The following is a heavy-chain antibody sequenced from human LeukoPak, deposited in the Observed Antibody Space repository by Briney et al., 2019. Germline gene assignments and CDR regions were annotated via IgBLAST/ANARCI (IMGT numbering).Heavy chain of an antibody. Sequence: PGGSLRLSCAASGFTFSSYAMYWVRQAPGKGLEWVAVISYDGSNKYYADSVKGRFTISRDNSKNTLYLQMNSLRAEDTAVYYCARDQVRLWFGEYGMDVWGQGTTVTVSS. CDR2: ISYDGSNK. CDR1: GFTFSSYA. D-gene: IGHD3-10*01. J-gene: IGHJ6*02. V-gene: IGHV3-30-3*01. CDR3: ARDQVRLWFGEYGMDV.